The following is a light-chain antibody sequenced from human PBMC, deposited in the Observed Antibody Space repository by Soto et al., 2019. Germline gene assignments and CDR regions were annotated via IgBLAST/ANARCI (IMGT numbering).Light chain of an antibody. CDR1: SRDVGGYNY. CDR3: NSQTTSGIRV. V-gene: IGLV2-14*01. CDR2: EVS. J-gene: IGLJ1*01. Sequence: QSALTQPASVSGSPGQSITISCTGTSRDVGGYNYVSWYQQHPGKAPKLMIYEVSDRPSGVSNRFSGSKSAYTASLTISGLQAEDEADYYCNSQTTSGIRVFGTGTKLTVL.